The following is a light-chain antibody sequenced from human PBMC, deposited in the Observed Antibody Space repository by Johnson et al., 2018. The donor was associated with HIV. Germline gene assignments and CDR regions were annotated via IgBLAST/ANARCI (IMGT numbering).Light chain of an antibody. CDR1: TSNIGNNY. CDR3: GTWGSSLSAGRYV. J-gene: IGLJ1*01. V-gene: IGLV1-51*02. Sequence: QSVLSQPPSVSAAPGQKVTISCSGSTSNIGNNYVSWYQQLPGKAPKLLIYENNERPSGIPDRFSGSKSGTSATLGITGLQTGDEADYYCGTWGSSLSAGRYVFGTGTKVTVL. CDR2: ENN.